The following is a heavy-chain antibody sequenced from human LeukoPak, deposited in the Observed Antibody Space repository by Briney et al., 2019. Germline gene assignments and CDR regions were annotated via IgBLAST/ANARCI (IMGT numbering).Heavy chain of an antibody. CDR3: ARPQPSLGEPYYYMDV. Sequence: RTSETLSLTCTVSGGSISSGGYYWSWIRQHPGKGLEWIGYIYYSGSTYYNPSLKSRVTISVDTSKNQFSLKLSSVTAADTAVYYCARPQPSLGEPYYYMDVWGKGTTVTVSS. CDR1: GGSISSGGYY. J-gene: IGHJ6*03. CDR2: IYYSGST. V-gene: IGHV4-31*03. D-gene: IGHD1-14*01.